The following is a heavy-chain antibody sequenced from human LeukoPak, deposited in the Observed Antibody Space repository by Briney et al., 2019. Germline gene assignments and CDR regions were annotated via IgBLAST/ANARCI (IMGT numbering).Heavy chain of an antibody. D-gene: IGHD6-6*01. CDR3: AATSIAAPYYYMDV. CDR2: IYHSGST. V-gene: IGHV4-30-2*01. Sequence: PSQTLSLTCAVSGGSISSGGYSWSWIRQPPGKGLEWIGYIYHSGSTYYNPSLKSRVTISVDRSKNQFSLKLSSVTAADTAVYYCAATSIAAPYYYMDVWGKGTTVAVSS. J-gene: IGHJ6*03. CDR1: GGSISSGGYS.